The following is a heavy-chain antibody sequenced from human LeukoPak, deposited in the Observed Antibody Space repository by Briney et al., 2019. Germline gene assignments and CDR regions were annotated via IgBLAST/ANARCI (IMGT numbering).Heavy chain of an antibody. CDR1: GFTFNSYS. CDR3: TRAPQEEWELLGPYFDY. CDR2: IKSQTDNGTT. V-gene: IGHV3-15*01. Sequence: PGGSLRLSCAASGFTFNSYSMNWVRQAPGKGLEWVGRIKSQTDNGTTDYAAPVKGRFTISRDDSKNTLYLQMNSLKTEDTAVYYCTRAPQEEWELLGPYFDYWGQGTLVTVSS. J-gene: IGHJ4*02. D-gene: IGHD1-26*01.